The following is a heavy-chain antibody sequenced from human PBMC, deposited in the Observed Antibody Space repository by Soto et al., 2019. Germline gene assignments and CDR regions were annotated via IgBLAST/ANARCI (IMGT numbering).Heavy chain of an antibody. CDR3: ALLDFYAK. D-gene: IGHD1-1*01. CDR2: INSDGSNK. J-gene: IGHJ4*01. V-gene: IGHV3-74*01. Sequence: GGSLRLSCAASGFTFSIYWMHWVGQGPGKGLVWVSRINSDGSNKYYADSVKGRFTISRDNSKNTLYLQMNSLTVEDTAVFYCALLDFYAKWGQGTLVTAPQ. CDR1: GFTFSIYW.